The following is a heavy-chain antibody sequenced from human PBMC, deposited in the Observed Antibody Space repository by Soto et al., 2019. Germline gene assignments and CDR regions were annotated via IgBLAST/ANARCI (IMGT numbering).Heavy chain of an antibody. J-gene: IGHJ4*02. V-gene: IGHV4-31*03. CDR2: IYYSGST. D-gene: IGHD5-12*01. CDR3: ARGHHSGYDHFDY. Sequence: SETLSLTCTVSGGSISSGGYYWSWIRQHPGKGLEWIGYIYYSGSTYYNPSLKSRVTISVDTAENQFSLKLSSVTAADTAVYHCARGHHSGYDHFDYWGQGILVTVSS. CDR1: GGSISSGGYY.